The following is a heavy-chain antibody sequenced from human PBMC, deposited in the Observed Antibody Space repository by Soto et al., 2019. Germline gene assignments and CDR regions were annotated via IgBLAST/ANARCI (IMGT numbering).Heavy chain of an antibody. J-gene: IGHJ6*02. D-gene: IGHD3-3*01. CDR3: AKVITIFGVVIFAGGMDV. CDR1: GFTFSSYA. Sequence: LRLSCAASGFTFSSYAMSWVRQAPGKGLEWVSAISGSGGSTYYADSVRGRFTISRDNSKNTLYLQMNSLRAEDTAVYYCAKVITIFGVVIFAGGMDVWGQGTTVTVSS. CDR2: ISGSGGST. V-gene: IGHV3-23*01.